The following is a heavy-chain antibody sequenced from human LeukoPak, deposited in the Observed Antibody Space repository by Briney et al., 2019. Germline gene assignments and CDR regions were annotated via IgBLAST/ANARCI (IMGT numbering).Heavy chain of an antibody. CDR2: IYSGGST. Sequence: TGGSLRLSCAASGFTVSSSYMSWVRQAPGKGLEWVSVIYSGGSTYYADSVKGRFTISRDNSKNTLYLQMNSLRAEDTAVYYCARHTIVVRGVQYYYGMDVWGQGTTVTVSS. D-gene: IGHD3-10*01. CDR3: ARHTIVVRGVQYYYGMDV. V-gene: IGHV3-66*04. CDR1: GFTVSSSY. J-gene: IGHJ6*02.